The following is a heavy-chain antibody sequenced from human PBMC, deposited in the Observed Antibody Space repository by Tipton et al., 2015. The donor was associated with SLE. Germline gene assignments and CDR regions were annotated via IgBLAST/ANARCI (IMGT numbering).Heavy chain of an antibody. V-gene: IGHV1-18*01. CDR3: ASDGYSRIGY. J-gene: IGHJ4*02. CDR2: VTTCTGHT. D-gene: IGHD5-24*01. CDR1: GYTFTTYR. Sequence: QSGAEVKKPGASVKVSCKASGYTFTTYRLSWVRQAPGQGLEWMGWVTTCTGHTNYTHNLRGRVTMTTDASTTTAYMELRNLTSDDTAVYYCASDGYSRIGYWCQETLVTVS.